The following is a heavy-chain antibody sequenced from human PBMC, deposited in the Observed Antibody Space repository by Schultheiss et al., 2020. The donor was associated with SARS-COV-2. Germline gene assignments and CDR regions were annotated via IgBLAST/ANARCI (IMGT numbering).Heavy chain of an antibody. Sequence: SETLSLTCTVSGGSISNNGPFWGWIRQPPGKGLEWIGEIYHSGSTYYNPSLKSRVTISVDTSKNQFYLKLSSVTAADTAVYYCARSDRRGAAAGRFDYWGQGTLVTVSS. D-gene: IGHD6-13*01. CDR1: GGSISNNGPF. J-gene: IGHJ4*02. V-gene: IGHV4-39*07. CDR2: IYHSGST. CDR3: ARSDRRGAAAGRFDY.